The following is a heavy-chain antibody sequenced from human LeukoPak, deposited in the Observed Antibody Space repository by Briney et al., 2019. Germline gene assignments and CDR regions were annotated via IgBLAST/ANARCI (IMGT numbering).Heavy chain of an antibody. CDR2: ISGSGGST. D-gene: IGHD5-18*01. V-gene: IGHV3-23*01. CDR1: EFTFSSYA. CDR3: AKDLVALNTAMGIDY. Sequence: PGGSLRLSCAASEFTFSSYAMSWVRQAPGKGLEWVSAISGSGGSTYYADPVKGRFTISRDNSKNTLYLQMNSLRAKDTAVYYCAKDLVALNTAMGIDYWGQGTLVTVSS. J-gene: IGHJ4*02.